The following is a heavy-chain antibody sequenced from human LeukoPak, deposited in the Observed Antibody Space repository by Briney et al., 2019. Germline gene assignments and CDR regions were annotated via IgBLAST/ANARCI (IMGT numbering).Heavy chain of an antibody. CDR1: GGSISSSSYY. CDR2: IYYSGST. V-gene: IGHV4-39*01. J-gene: IGHJ4*02. D-gene: IGHD3-9*01. CDR3: ARHASEDYDILTGYSFDY. Sequence: PSETLSLTCTASGGSISSSSYYWGCIRQPPGKGLEWIGSIYYSGSTYYNPSLKSRVTISVDTSKNQFSLKLSSVTAADTAVYYCARHASEDYDILTGYSFDYWGQGTLVTVSS.